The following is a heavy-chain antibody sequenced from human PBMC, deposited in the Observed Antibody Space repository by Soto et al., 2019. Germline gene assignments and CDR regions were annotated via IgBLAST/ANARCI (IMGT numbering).Heavy chain of an antibody. CDR3: ARDIVVSPAAPYHMG. J-gene: IGHJ4*02. V-gene: IGHV3-7*01. CDR1: GFTFRTYW. CDR2: IHPDGGGK. D-gene: IGHD2-21*01. Sequence: EVQVVESGGGLVQPGGSLRLSCVGSGFTFRTYWMSWVRQAPGKGLEWVANIHPDGGGKYYVDSVKGRFTVSRDNAKNSLYLQMDSLGVEDTAVYYCARDIVVSPAAPYHMGWGKGTLVTVSA.